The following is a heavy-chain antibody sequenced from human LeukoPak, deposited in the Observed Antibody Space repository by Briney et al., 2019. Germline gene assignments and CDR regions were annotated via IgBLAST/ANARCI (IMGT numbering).Heavy chain of an antibody. CDR2: INHSGST. CDR3: ARVNPFTMVRGGIIDY. D-gene: IGHD3-10*01. CDR1: GGSFSSGTYS. Sequence: SETLSLTCAVSGGSFSSGTYSWSWIRQPPGRGLEWIGEINHSGSTNYNPSLKSRVTISVDTSKNQFSLKLSSVTAADTAVYYCARVNPFTMVRGGIIDYWGQGTLVTVSS. J-gene: IGHJ4*02. V-gene: IGHV4-61*01.